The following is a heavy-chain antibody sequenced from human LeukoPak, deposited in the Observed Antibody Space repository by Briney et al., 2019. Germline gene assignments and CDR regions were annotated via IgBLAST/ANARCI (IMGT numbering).Heavy chain of an antibody. D-gene: IGHD2-2*02. V-gene: IGHV3-53*01. Sequence: GGSLRLSCEASGFTFSNYMSWVRQAPGKGLEWVSVIYSGGSTYYADSVKGRFTISRDNSKNTLYLQMNSLRAEDTAVYYCARSLIVVVPAAILRVVSERMDVWGQGTTVTVSS. J-gene: IGHJ6*02. CDR1: GFTFSNY. CDR3: ARSLIVVVPAAILRVVSERMDV. CDR2: IYSGGST.